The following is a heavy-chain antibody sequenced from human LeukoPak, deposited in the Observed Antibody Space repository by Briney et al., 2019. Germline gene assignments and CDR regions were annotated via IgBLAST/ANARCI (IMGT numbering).Heavy chain of an antibody. D-gene: IGHD5-18*01. CDR3: ARAKGYSYGTILFDY. Sequence: ASVKVSCKASGYTFTSYYMHWVRQAPGQGLEWMGGIIPIFGTANYAQKFQGRVTITADESTSTAYMELSSLRSEDTAVYYCARAKGYSYGTILFDYWGQGTLVTVSS. CDR2: IIPIFGTA. CDR1: GYTFTSYY. J-gene: IGHJ4*02. V-gene: IGHV1-69*13.